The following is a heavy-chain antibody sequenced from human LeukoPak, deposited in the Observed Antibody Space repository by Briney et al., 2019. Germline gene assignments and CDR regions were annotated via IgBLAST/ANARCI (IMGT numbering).Heavy chain of an antibody. CDR1: GFTVSSNY. J-gene: IGHJ4*02. D-gene: IGHD5-24*01. CDR2: IYSGGST. Sequence: GGSLRLSCAASGFTVSSNYMSWVRQAPGKGLEWVSVIYSGGSTYYADSVKGRFTISRDNSKNTLYLQMNSLRAEDTAVYYCARERDGYNYDYWGQGTLVTVSS. CDR3: ARERDGYNYDY. V-gene: IGHV3-53*01.